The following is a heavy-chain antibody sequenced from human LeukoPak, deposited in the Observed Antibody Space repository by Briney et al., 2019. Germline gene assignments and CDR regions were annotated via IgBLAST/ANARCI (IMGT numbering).Heavy chain of an antibody. D-gene: IGHD4-23*01. CDR1: GFSFSSFA. J-gene: IGHJ4*02. CDR2: ISWGSDSV. Sequence: GGSLRLSCAVSGFSFSSFAMHWVRQAPGKGLEWVSGISWGSDSVDYADSVKGRFTISRDNAKNSLYLQMNSLRADDTALYYCAKDWSYGGNSWKYFGSWGQGILVTVSS. CDR3: AKDWSYGGNSWKYFGS. V-gene: IGHV3-9*01.